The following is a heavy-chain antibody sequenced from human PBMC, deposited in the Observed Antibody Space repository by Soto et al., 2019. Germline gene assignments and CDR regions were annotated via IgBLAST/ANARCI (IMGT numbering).Heavy chain of an antibody. V-gene: IGHV4-31*03. Sequence: QVQLQESGPGLVKPSQTLSLTCTVSGGSISSGGYYWSWIRQHPGKGLEWIGYIYYSGSTYYNPSLKSRVTISVDTSKNQFSLKLSSVTAADTAVYYCARNDYGGNSDWYFDLWGRGTLVTVSS. D-gene: IGHD4-17*01. CDR2: IYYSGST. CDR1: GGSISSGGYY. J-gene: IGHJ2*01. CDR3: ARNDYGGNSDWYFDL.